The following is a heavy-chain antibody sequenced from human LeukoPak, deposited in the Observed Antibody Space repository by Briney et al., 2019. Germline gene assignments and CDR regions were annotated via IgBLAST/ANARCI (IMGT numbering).Heavy chain of an antibody. J-gene: IGHJ3*02. V-gene: IGHV4-30-4*01. CDR3: ARATVTTPEDAFDI. CDR2: IYYSGST. D-gene: IGHD4-17*01. CDR1: GGSISSGDYY. Sequence: PSETLSLTCTVSGGSISSGDYYWSWIRQXXXXXXXXXGYIYYSGSTYYNPSLKSRVTISVDTSKNQFSLKLSSVTAADTAVYYCARATVTTPEDAFDIWGQGTMVTVSS.